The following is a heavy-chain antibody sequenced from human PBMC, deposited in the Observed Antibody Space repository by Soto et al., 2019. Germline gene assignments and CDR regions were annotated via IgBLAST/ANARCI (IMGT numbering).Heavy chain of an antibody. V-gene: IGHV1-18*01. Sequence: ASVKVSCKASGYTFTSYGISWVRQAPGQGLEWMGWISAYNGNTNYAQKLQGRVTMTTDTSTSTAYMELRSLRSDDTAVYYCARDIHTDFDWSLTNWFDPWGQLNLVTVSS. J-gene: IGHJ5*02. CDR1: GYTFTSYG. CDR2: ISAYNGNT. CDR3: ARDIHTDFDWSLTNWFDP. D-gene: IGHD3-9*01.